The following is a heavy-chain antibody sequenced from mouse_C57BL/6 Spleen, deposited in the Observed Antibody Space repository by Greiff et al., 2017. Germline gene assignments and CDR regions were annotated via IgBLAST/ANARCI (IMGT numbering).Heavy chain of an antibody. V-gene: IGHV1-75*01. CDR1: GYTFTDYY. J-gene: IGHJ4*01. D-gene: IGHD2-12*01. CDR3: ARSVLPSYAMDY. Sequence: VKLMESGPELVKPGASVKISCKASGYTFTDYYINWVKQRPGQGLEWIGWIFPGSGSTYYNEKFKGKATLTVDKSSSTAYMLLSSLTSEDSAVYFCARSVLPSYAMDYWGQGTSVTVSS. CDR2: IFPGSGST.